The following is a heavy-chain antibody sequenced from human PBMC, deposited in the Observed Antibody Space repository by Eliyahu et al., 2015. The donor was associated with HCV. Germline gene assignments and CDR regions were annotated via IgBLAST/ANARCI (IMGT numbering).Heavy chain of an antibody. J-gene: IGHJ5*02. V-gene: IGHV2-5*02. CDR3: AHTGLTPTTVTTGDWFDP. CDR2: IYWDDDK. CDR1: GFSLSTSXVG. D-gene: IGHD4-17*01. Sequence: QITLKESGPTLVKPTQTLTLTCXFSGFSLSTSXVGVGWIRQPPGKALEWLALIYWDDDKRYSPSLKSRLTITKDTSKNQVVLTMTNMDPVDTATYHCAHTGLTPTTVTTGDWFDPWGQGTLVTVSS.